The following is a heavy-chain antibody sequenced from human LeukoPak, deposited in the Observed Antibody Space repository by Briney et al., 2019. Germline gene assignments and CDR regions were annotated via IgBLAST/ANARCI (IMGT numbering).Heavy chain of an antibody. D-gene: IGHD2-15*01. CDR3: AKLSRLVVVAATRIDP. CDR2: ISGSGGST. V-gene: IGHV3-23*01. Sequence: GGTLRLSCAASGFTFSSYGMSWVRQAPGKGLEWVSAISGSGGSTYYADSVKGRFTISRDNSKNTLYLQMNSLRAEDTAVYYCAKLSRLVVVAATRIDPWGQGTLVTVSS. CDR1: GFTFSSYG. J-gene: IGHJ5*02.